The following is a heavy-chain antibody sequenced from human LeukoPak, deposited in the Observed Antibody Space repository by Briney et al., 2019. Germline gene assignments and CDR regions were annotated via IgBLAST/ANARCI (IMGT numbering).Heavy chain of an antibody. V-gene: IGHV3-7*01. CDR2: IKQDGSEK. CDR1: GFIFSSYW. J-gene: IGHJ4*02. D-gene: IGHD3-10*01. CDR3: ASYGFYFDY. Sequence: PGGSLRLSCAASGFIFSSYWMSWVRQAPGKGLEWVANIKQDGSEKYYVDSVKGRFTISRDNAKNSLYLQMNSLRAEDTAVYYCASYGFYFDYWGQGTLVTVSS.